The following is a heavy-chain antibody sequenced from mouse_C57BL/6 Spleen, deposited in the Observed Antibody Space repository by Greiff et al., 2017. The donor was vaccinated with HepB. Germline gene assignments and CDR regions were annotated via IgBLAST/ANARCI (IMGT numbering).Heavy chain of an antibody. J-gene: IGHJ2*01. CDR3: ARGDDYDKGGYAMDY. CDR2: INPSTGGT. V-gene: IGHV1-42*01. CDR1: GYSFTGYY. D-gene: IGHD2-4*01. Sequence: EVQVVESGPELVKPGASVKISCKASGYSFTGYYMNWVKQSPEKSLEWIGEINPSTGGTTYNQKFKAKATLTVDKSSSTAYMQLKSLTSEDSAVYYCARGDDYDKGGYAMDYWGQGTTLTVSS.